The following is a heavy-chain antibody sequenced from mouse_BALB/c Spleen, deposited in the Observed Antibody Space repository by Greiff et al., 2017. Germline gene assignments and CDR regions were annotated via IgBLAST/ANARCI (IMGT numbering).Heavy chain of an antibody. J-gene: IGHJ2*01. CDR3: ARHIHYYGHDFDY. V-gene: IGHV5-12-1*01. CDR2: ISSGGGST. CDR1: GFAFSSYD. D-gene: IGHD1-2*01. Sequence: EVKLVESGGGLVKPGGSLKLSCAASGFAFSSYDMSWVRQTPEKRLEWVAYISSGGGSTYYPDTVKGRFTISRDNAKNTLYLQMSSLKSEDTAMYYCARHIHYYGHDFDYWGQGTTLTVSS.